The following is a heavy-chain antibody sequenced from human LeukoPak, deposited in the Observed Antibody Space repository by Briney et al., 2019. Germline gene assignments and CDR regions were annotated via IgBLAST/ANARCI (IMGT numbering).Heavy chain of an antibody. Sequence: PSETLSLTCTVSGGSISSYYWSWIRQPPGKGLEWIGYIYYSGSTNYNPSLKSRVTISVDTSKNQFSLKLSSVTAADTAVYYCARAQNYYDSSGYYFSGEYYYYMDVWGKGTTVTVPS. CDR2: IYYSGST. V-gene: IGHV4-59*01. J-gene: IGHJ6*03. D-gene: IGHD3-22*01. CDR1: GGSISSYY. CDR3: ARAQNYYDSSGYYFSGEYYYYMDV.